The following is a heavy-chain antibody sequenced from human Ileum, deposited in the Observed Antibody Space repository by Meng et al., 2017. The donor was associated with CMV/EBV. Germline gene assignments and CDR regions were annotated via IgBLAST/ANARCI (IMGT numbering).Heavy chain of an antibody. J-gene: IGHJ4*02. CDR2: IWFDGSNE. V-gene: IGHV3-33*01. CDR1: GFTFSRYG. Sequence: GESLKISCAASGFTFSRYGFHWVRQAPGKGLEWVAVIWFDGSNEQYADSVKGRFTISRDNSKNTLHLQMDSLRAADTAVYYCARDAIPIVGTTNPDYWGQGTLVTVSS. D-gene: IGHD1-26*01. CDR3: ARDAIPIVGTTNPDY.